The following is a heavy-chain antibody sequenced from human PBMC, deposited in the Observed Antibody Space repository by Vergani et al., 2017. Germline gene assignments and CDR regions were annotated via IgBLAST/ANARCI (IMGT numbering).Heavy chain of an antibody. J-gene: IGHJ6*02. D-gene: IGHD5-12*01. Sequence: EVQLVESGGGLVQPGGSLRLSCAASGFTFSSYWMSWVRQAPGKGLEWVANIKQDGSEKYYVDSVKGRLTISRDNAKNSLYLQRNSLRAEDTAVYYCARASERNSGYDRAVYYYYYYGMDVWGQGTTVTVSS. CDR2: IKQDGSEK. CDR1: GFTFSSYW. CDR3: ARASERNSGYDRAVYYYYYYGMDV. V-gene: IGHV3-7*01.